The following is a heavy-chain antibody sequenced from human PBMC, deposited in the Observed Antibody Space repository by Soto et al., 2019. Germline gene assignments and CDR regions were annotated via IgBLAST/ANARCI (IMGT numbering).Heavy chain of an antibody. D-gene: IGHD2-15*01. CDR2: ISGSGANT. V-gene: IGHV3-23*01. J-gene: IGHJ4*02. CDR1: GFTFSNYA. CDR3: AKSHCSSSSCRPHIDY. Sequence: EVQLLESGGGLVQPGGSLRLSCAASGFTFSNYAMSWVRQAPGKGLEWVSVISGSGANTYYADSVKGRFTSSRDNSKNTLHLQMNSLRAEDTAVYYCAKSHCSSSSCRPHIDYWGQGTLVTVSS.